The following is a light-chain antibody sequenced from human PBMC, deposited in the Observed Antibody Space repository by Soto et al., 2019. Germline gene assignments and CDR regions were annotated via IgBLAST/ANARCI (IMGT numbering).Light chain of an antibody. CDR2: EVS. J-gene: IGLJ2*01. Sequence: QSALTQPPSASGSPGQSVTISCTGTSSDVGGYNYVSWYQQHPSKAPKLMIYEVSKRPSGVPDRFSGSKSGNTASLTVSGLQAEDEADYYCSSYAGSTVFGGGTKLTVL. CDR3: SSYAGSTV. V-gene: IGLV2-8*01. CDR1: SSDVGGYNY.